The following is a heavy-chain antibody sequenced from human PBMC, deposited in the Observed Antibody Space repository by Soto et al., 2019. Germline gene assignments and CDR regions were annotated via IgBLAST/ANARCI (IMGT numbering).Heavy chain of an antibody. J-gene: IGHJ6*02. CDR3: ARDGERDTGLNFYYYLHGMDA. CDR1: GYTFTSYC. V-gene: IGHV1-18*01. CDR2: ISAYNGNT. D-gene: IGHD1-1*01. Sequence: ASVKVSCKASGYTFTSYCISWVRQAPGQGLEWMGWISAYNGNTNYAQKLQGRVTMTTDTATSTAYMDLRSLRSDDTAVYYCARDGERDTGLNFYYYLHGMDAWGQGTRVTVSS.